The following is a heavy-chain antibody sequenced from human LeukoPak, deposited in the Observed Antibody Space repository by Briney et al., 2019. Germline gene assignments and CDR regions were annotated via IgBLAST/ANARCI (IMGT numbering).Heavy chain of an antibody. CDR1: GGSFSGYY. V-gene: IGHV4-34*01. D-gene: IGHD2-2*02. Sequence: SETLSLTCAVYGGSFSGYYWSWIRQPPGKGLEWIGDINHSGSTNYNPSLKSRVTISVDTSKNQFSLKLSSVTAADTAVYYCARGLARDIVVVPAAIVWFDPWGQGTLVTVSS. J-gene: IGHJ5*02. CDR2: INHSGST. CDR3: ARGLARDIVVVPAAIVWFDP.